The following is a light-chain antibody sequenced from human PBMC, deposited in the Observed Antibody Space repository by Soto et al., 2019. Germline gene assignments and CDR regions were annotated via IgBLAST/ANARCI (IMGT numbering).Light chain of an antibody. J-gene: IGKJ4*01. CDR1: QSLLQTNGNTY. CDR3: MQALQTPFT. CDR2: LAT. Sequence: DIVMTQSPLSLPVTPGEPASISCRSSQSLLQTNGNTYLDWYLQKPGQSPQLLISLATNRASGVPDRFSGSGSGTHFTLKISRVEAEDVGVYYCMQALQTPFTFGGGTKVEIK. V-gene: IGKV2-28*01.